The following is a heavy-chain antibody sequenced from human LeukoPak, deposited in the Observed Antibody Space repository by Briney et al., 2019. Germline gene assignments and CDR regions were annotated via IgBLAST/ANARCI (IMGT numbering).Heavy chain of an antibody. V-gene: IGHV1-69*05. Sequence: ASVKVSCKASGGTFSIYAISWVRQAPAQGPEWMGRIIPIFGTANYAQKFQGRVTITTDESTSTAYMELSSLRSEDTAVYYCARDFDLDYGDYAYWGQGTLVTVSS. J-gene: IGHJ4*02. CDR1: GGTFSIYA. D-gene: IGHD4-17*01. CDR2: IIPIFGTA. CDR3: ARDFDLDYGDYAY.